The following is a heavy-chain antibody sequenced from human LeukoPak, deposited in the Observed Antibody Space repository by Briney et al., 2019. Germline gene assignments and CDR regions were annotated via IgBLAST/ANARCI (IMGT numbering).Heavy chain of an antibody. Sequence: GGSLRLSCAASGFTFSNYWMTWVRQAPGIGLEWVANIKQDGSEKYYVDSVRGRFTISRDNAKSSLYLQINSLRAEDTAMYYCARDLGGGLWPNAFDIWGQGTMVTVSS. CDR2: IKQDGSEK. CDR1: GFTFSNYW. V-gene: IGHV3-7*05. D-gene: IGHD3-16*01. J-gene: IGHJ3*02. CDR3: ARDLGGGLWPNAFDI.